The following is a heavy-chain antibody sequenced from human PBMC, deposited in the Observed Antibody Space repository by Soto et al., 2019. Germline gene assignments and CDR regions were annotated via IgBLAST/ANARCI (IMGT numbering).Heavy chain of an antibody. J-gene: IGHJ5*02. V-gene: IGHV1-18*01. CDR3: ARHHGPTTSEKWFDP. D-gene: IGHD5-12*01. CDR1: GYTFLTYD. CDR2: ISTYSGDT. Sequence: QVHLVQSGVEVKTPGASVKVSCQASGYTFLTYDISWVRKATGQGVEWMGWISTYSGDTKQAQKFKGRVTMTTDTSTTTAYLELRSLRSADTAVYYCARHHGPTTSEKWFDPWGQGTLVTVSS.